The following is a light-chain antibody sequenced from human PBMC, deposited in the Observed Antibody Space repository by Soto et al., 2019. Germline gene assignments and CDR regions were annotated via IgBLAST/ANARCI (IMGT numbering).Light chain of an antibody. V-gene: IGKV3D-15*01. CDR3: QQRDSWPIT. CDR1: QSVSSN. J-gene: IGKJ5*01. Sequence: EIVMTQSPATLSVSPGERATLSCRASQSVSSNLAWYQQKPGQAPRLLIYGASSRATGIPAKFSGSGSGTDFTLTINSLEPDDFAVYYCQQRDSWPITFGQGTRLEIK. CDR2: GAS.